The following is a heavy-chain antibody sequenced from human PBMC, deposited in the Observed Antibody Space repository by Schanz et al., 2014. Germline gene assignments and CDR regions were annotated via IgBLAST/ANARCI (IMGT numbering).Heavy chain of an antibody. V-gene: IGHV4-4*02. D-gene: IGHD2-21*01. CDR1: GGSISSGVW. CDR3: TRSTLWSYDV. CDR2: IFHSGTT. J-gene: IGHJ3*01. Sequence: QVQLQESGPGLVKPSGTLSLTCVVSGGSISSGVWWTWARQSPGKGLEWIGEIFHSGTTNYNPSRESRVTISVDKSKNQFSLILSSITAADTAVYYCTRSTLWSYDVWGRGTMVIVSS.